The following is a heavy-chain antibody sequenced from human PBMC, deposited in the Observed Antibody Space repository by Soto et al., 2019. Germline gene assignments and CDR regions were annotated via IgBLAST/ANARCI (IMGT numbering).Heavy chain of an antibody. CDR1: GVTVSSNY. V-gene: IGHV3-66*01. Sequence: EVQLVESGGGLVQPGGSLRLSCAASGVTVSSNYMSWVRQAPGQGLEWVSVIYSRGDIKIADSVKGRFTVSRDNCKNTLFLQMNDLRVEDMVVAYCARNVPVTNLGHWGQGTLVTVSS. CDR3: ARNVPVTNLGH. D-gene: IGHD4-17*01. CDR2: IYSRGDI. J-gene: IGHJ4*02.